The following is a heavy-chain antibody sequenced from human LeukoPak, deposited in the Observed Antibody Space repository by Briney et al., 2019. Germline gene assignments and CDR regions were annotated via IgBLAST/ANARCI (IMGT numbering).Heavy chain of an antibody. J-gene: IGHJ4*02. D-gene: IGHD6-19*01. CDR3: ASSGWFRGLDY. V-gene: IGHV4-34*01. CDR1: GGSFSGYY. CDR2: INHSGST. Sequence: KPSETLSLTCAVYGGSFSGYYWSWIRQPPGKGLEWIGEINHSGSTNYNPSLKSRVTIPVDTSKNQFSLKLSSVTAADTAVYYCASSGWFRGLDYWGQGTLVTVSS.